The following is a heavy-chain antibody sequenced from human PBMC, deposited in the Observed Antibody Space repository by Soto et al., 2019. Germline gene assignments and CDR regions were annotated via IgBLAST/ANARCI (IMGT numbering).Heavy chain of an antibody. CDR1: GITLKDYA. CDR2: INWFSNTM. D-gene: IGHD3-3*01. Sequence: SLRLSFAASGITLKDYAMPWVWQAPGKGLEWVSGINWFSNTMGYADSVKGRFTITRDNGKNSLYLQVNSLRAEDTAVYYCAKDLWSGASIYGLDVWGQGTTVTVSS. J-gene: IGHJ6*02. V-gene: IGHV3-9*01. CDR3: AKDLWSGASIYGLDV.